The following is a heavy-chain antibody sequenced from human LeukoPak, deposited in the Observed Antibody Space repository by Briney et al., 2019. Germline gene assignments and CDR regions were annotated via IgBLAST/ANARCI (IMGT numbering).Heavy chain of an antibody. D-gene: IGHD6-13*01. V-gene: IGHV3-48*01. J-gene: IGHJ5*02. Sequence: GGSLRLSCAASGFTFSSYSMNWVRQAPGKGLEWVSYISSSSSTIYYADSVKGRFTIFRDNAKNSLYLQMNSLRAEDTAVYYCARGLAPAAAEWFDPWGQGTLVTVSS. CDR3: ARGLAPAAAEWFDP. CDR2: ISSSSSTI. CDR1: GFTFSSYS.